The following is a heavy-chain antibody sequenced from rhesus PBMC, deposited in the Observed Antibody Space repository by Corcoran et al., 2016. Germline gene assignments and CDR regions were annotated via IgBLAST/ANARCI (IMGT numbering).Heavy chain of an antibody. CDR2: INGNSGIT. Sequence: QVQLQESGPGLVKPSETLSLTCAVSGGSFSSYWWSWIRQPPGKGLEWIGEINGNSGITNYNPSLKSRVTISKDAAKNQFSLKLSSVTAADTAVYYCASRGIVAAFDYWGQGVLVTGSS. V-gene: IGHV4-80*01. CDR3: ASRGIVAAFDY. D-gene: IGHD6-25*01. CDR1: GGSFSSYW. J-gene: IGHJ4*01.